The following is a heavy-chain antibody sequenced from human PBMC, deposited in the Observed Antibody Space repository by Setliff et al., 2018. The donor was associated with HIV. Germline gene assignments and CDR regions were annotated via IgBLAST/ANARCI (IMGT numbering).Heavy chain of an antibody. J-gene: IGHJ4*02. CDR3: LGWFI. V-gene: IGHV3-15*01. Sequence: GASVKVSCKVSGYSLTELSIHWVRQAPGKGLEWVGRIKSKTDGGTTDYAAPVKGRFTISRDDSKNTVYLHMNSLETEDTAVYYCLGWFIRGQGTLVTVSS. CDR1: GYSLTELS. D-gene: IGHD6-19*01. CDR2: IKSKTDGGTT.